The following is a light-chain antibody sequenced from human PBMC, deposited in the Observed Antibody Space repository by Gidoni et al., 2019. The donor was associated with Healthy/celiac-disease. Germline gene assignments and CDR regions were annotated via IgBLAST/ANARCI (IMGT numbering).Light chain of an antibody. Sequence: EIVLTQSPGTLSLSPGERATPSCRASQSVSSSYLAWYQQKPGQAPRLLIYGASSRATGIPDRFSGSGSETDFTLTISRLEPKDFAVYYCQQYGSSLPVGPGTKVDIK. CDR3: QQYGSSLP. J-gene: IGKJ3*01. CDR2: GAS. CDR1: QSVSSSY. V-gene: IGKV3-20*01.